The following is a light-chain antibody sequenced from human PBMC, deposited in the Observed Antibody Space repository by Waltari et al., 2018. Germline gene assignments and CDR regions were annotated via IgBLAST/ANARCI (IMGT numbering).Light chain of an antibody. J-gene: IGKJ1*01. Sequence: EIVLTQSPGTLSLSPGQRATLFCRASQSVGRTLAWYQQKPGQAPRLLIYDASTRATGIPDRFSATGSGTDFCLTISRLEPEDFAAYYCQKYGRLPATFGRGTTVEIK. CDR3: QKYGRLPAT. V-gene: IGKV3-20*01. CDR1: QSVGRT. CDR2: DAS.